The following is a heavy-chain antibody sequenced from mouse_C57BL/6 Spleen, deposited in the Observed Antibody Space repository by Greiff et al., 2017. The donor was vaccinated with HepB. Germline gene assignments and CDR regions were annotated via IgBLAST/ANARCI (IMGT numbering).Heavy chain of an antibody. Sequence: DVHLVESGGGLVKPGGSLKLSCAASGFTFSSYAMSWVRQTPEKRLEWVATISDGGSYTYYPDNVQGRFTISRDNAKNNLYLQMSHLKSEDTAMYYCAREGRGDRYFDYWGQGTTLTVSS. V-gene: IGHV5-4*01. CDR3: AREGRGDRYFDY. CDR1: GFTFSSYA. CDR2: ISDGGSYT. J-gene: IGHJ2*01.